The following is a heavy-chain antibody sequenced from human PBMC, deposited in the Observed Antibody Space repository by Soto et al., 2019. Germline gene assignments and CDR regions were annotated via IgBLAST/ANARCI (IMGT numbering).Heavy chain of an antibody. CDR2: ISYDGNNK. CDR1: GFTFSSYV. V-gene: IGHV3-30-3*01. D-gene: IGHD2-8*02. CDR3: ARAACDGGMCYTLVGLRYGMDV. J-gene: IGHJ6*02. Sequence: QVQLVESGGGVVQPGRSLRLSCAASGFTFSSYVMHWVRQAPGKGLEWVAVISYDGNNKYYADSVKGRFTISRDNSKNTLYLQMDSLRAEDTAVYYCARAACDGGMCYTLVGLRYGMDVWGQGTTVTVSS.